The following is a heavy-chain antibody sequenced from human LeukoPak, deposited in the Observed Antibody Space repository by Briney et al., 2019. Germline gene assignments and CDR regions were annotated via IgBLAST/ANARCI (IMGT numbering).Heavy chain of an antibody. CDR2: IYYSGST. D-gene: IGHD3-10*01. CDR3: ARVFYYGSGTFDL. CDR1: GGSLSSYY. J-gene: IGHJ2*01. Sequence: SETLSLTCTVSGGSLSSYYWSWLRQPPGKGLEWIGYIYYSGSTTYNPSLRSRVTISVGTSKNQFSLRLSSVTAADTAVYYCARVFYYGSGTFDLWGRGTLVTVSS. V-gene: IGHV4-59*01.